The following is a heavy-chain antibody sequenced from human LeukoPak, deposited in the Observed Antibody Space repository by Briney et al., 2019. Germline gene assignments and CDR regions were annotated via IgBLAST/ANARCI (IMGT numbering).Heavy chain of an antibody. CDR1: GFTFSSYG. CDR3: AKDALRGVPPGGIDY. CDR2: ISYDGSNK. J-gene: IGHJ4*02. Sequence: PGGSLRLSCAAPGFTFSSYGMHWVRQAPGKGLEWVAVISYDGSNKYYADSVKGRFTISRDNSKNTLYLQMNSLRAEDTAVYYCAKDALRGVPPGGIDYWGQGTLVTVSS. V-gene: IGHV3-30*18. D-gene: IGHD3-10*01.